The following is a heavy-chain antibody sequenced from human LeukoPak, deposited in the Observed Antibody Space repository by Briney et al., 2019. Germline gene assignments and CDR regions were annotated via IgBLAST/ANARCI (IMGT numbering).Heavy chain of an antibody. CDR1: GYTFTGYY. CDR3: VRKSATRRTSEFDY. Sequence: ASVKVSCKASGYTFTGYYIHWVRQAPGQGLEWMGWINPNSGGTNYAQKFQGRVTMTRDTSISTAYMDLSRLGSDGTAVFYCVRKSATRRTSEFDYWGQGTPVTVSS. J-gene: IGHJ4*02. D-gene: IGHD2-15*01. CDR2: INPNSGGT. V-gene: IGHV1-2*02.